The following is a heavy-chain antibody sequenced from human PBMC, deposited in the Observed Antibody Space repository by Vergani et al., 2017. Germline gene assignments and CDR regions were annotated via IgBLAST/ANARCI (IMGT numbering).Heavy chain of an antibody. CDR2: IFYSGTT. D-gene: IGHD6-25*01. CDR1: GGSISSGDHC. Sequence: QVQLQESGPGLVKPSQTLSLTCAVSGGSISSGDHCWAWIRQRPGKGLEWIGYIFYSGTTYANPALRRLLTISVDTSQNQFSLKLRSVAAADTAVYYCARVDTQVPATSHFYYMDVWGKGTTVVVSS. J-gene: IGHJ6*03. V-gene: IGHV4-31*01. CDR3: ARVDTQVPATSHFYYMDV.